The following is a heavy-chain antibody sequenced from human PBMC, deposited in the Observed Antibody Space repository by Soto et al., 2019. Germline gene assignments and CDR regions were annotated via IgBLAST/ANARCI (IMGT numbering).Heavy chain of an antibody. CDR2: IIPIFGTA. CDR1: GGTFSSYA. Sequence: QVQLVQSGAEVKKPGSSVKVSCKASGGTFSSYAISWVRQAPGQGLEWMGGIIPIFGTANYAQKFQGRVTITADESTSTAYMELSSLRSEDTAVYYCARLRRIQLWFPHPGGMDVWGQVTTVTVSS. CDR3: ARLRRIQLWFPHPGGMDV. V-gene: IGHV1-69*01. D-gene: IGHD5-18*01. J-gene: IGHJ6*02.